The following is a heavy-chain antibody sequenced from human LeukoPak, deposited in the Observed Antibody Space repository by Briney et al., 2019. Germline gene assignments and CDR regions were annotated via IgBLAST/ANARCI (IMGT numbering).Heavy chain of an antibody. Sequence: SETLSLTRSVSCGSISRGGYYWSWIRQHPGKGLEWIGYIYYSGSTYYNPSLKSRVTISVDTSKNQFSLKLSSVTAADTAVYYCARGHCSGGSCYSGRFDYWGQGTLVTVSS. CDR3: ARGHCSGGSCYSGRFDY. D-gene: IGHD2-15*01. J-gene: IGHJ4*02. CDR1: CGSISRGGYY. V-gene: IGHV4-31*03. CDR2: IYYSGST.